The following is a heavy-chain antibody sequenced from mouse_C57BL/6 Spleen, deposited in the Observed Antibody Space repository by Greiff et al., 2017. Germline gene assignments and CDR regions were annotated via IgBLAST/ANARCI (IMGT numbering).Heavy chain of an antibody. D-gene: IGHD2-5*01. J-gene: IGHJ3*01. CDR2: ISSGSSTI. V-gene: IGHV5-17*01. CDR3: ARGGSNYPAWFAY. CDR1: GFTFSDYG. Sequence: EVQGVESGGGLVKPGGSLKLSCAASGFTFSDYGMHWVRQAPEKGLEWVAYISSGSSTIYYADTVKGRFTISRDNAKNTLFLQLTSLRSEDTAMYYCARGGSNYPAWFAYWGQGTLVTVSA.